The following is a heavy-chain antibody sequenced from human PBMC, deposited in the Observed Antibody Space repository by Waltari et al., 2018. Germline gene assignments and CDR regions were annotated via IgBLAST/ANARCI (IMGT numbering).Heavy chain of an antibody. J-gene: IGHJ6*02. CDR2: INHSGST. CDR1: GGSFSGYY. D-gene: IGHD6-13*01. CDR3: ARGHSSSWYFSYYYGMDV. V-gene: IGHV4-34*01. Sequence: QVQLQQWGAGLLKPSETLSLTCAVYGGSFSGYYWTWIRQPPGKGLAWIGEINHSGSTNYNPSLKSRVTISVDTSKNQFSLKLSSVTAADTAVYYCARGHSSSWYFSYYYGMDVWGQGTTVTVSS.